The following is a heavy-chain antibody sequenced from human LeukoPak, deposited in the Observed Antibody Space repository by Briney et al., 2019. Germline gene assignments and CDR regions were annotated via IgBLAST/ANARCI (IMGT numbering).Heavy chain of an antibody. CDR3: VRSGGYSSSWSL. Sequence: SETLSLTCTVSGGSISTYYWNWIRQPPGKGLEWIGYISNSGITTYNPSLKSRVTISVDSSKSQFSLKLNSVTAADTAVYYCVRSGGYSSSWSLWGQGTLVTVSS. D-gene: IGHD6-13*01. V-gene: IGHV4-59*01. CDR1: GGSISTYY. J-gene: IGHJ4*02. CDR2: ISNSGIT.